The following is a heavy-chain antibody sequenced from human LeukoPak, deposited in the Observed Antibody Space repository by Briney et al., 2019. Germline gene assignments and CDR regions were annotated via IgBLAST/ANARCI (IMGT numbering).Heavy chain of an antibody. J-gene: IGHJ1*01. CDR3: ARDRDYDYVWGSYRPIEYFQY. D-gene: IGHD3-16*02. CDR2: IIPILGIA. Sequence: SVKVSCKASGGTFSSYAISWVRQAPGQGLEWMGRIIPILGIANYAQKFQGRVTITADKSTSTAYMELSSLRSEDTAVYYCARDRDYDYVWGSYRPIEYFQYWGQGTLVTVSS. V-gene: IGHV1-69*04. CDR1: GGTFSSYA.